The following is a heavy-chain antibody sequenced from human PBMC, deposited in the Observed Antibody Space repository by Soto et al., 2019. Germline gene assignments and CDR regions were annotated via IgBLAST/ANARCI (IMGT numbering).Heavy chain of an antibody. CDR1: GYTFTSYG. CDR3: ARDESLSGIAVAGEANYNWFDP. J-gene: IGHJ5*02. V-gene: IGHV1-18*01. Sequence: GASVKVSCKASGYTFTSYGISWVRQAPGQGLEWMGWISAYNGNTNYAQKLQGRVTMTTDTSTSTAYMELRSLRSDDTAVYYCARDESLSGIAVAGEANYNWFDPWGQGTLVTVSS. CDR2: ISAYNGNT. D-gene: IGHD6-19*01.